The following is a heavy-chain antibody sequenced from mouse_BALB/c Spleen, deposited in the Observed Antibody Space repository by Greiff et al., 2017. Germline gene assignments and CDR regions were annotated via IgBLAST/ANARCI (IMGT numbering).Heavy chain of an antibody. CDR3: ARSYGNYQYFDV. V-gene: IGHV5-17*02. CDR1: GFTFSSFG. CDR2: ISSGSSTI. Sequence: DVKLVESGGGLVQPGGSRKLSCAASGFTFSSFGMHWVRQAPEKGLEWVAYISSGSSTIYYADTVKGRFTISRDNPKNTLFLQMTSLRSEDTAMYYCARSYGNYQYFDVWGAGTTVTVSS. J-gene: IGHJ1*01. D-gene: IGHD2-10*02.